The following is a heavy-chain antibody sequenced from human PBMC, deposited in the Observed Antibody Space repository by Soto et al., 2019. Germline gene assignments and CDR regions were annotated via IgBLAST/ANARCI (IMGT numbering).Heavy chain of an antibody. V-gene: IGHV1-8*01. J-gene: IGHJ6*02. CDR2: MNPNSGNT. CDR3: AMSSSSYYYYYGMDV. Sequence: ASVKVSCKASGYTFTSYDVNWVRQATGQGLEWMGWMNPNSGNTGYAQKFQGRVTMTRNTSISTAYMELGSLRSEDTAVYYCAMSSSSYYYYYGMDVWGQGTTVTVSS. CDR1: GYTFTSYD. D-gene: IGHD6-6*01.